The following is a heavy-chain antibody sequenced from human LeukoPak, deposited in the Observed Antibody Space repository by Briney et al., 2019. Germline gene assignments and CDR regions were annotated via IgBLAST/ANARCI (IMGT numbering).Heavy chain of an antibody. CDR3: AKHIAVAGTGYFDY. Sequence: GGSLRLSCAASGFTFSSYAMSWVRQAPGKGLEWVSAISGSGGSTYYAGSVKGRFTISRDNSKNTLYLQMNSLRAEDTAVYYCAKHIAVAGTGYFDYWGQGTLVTVSS. CDR1: GFTFSSYA. J-gene: IGHJ4*02. D-gene: IGHD6-19*01. CDR2: ISGSGGST. V-gene: IGHV3-23*01.